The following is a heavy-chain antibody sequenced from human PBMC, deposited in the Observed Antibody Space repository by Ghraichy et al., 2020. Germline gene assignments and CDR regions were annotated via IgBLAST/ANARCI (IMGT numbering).Heavy chain of an antibody. J-gene: IGHJ4*02. CDR1: GFTFDNYA. V-gene: IGHV3-43D*04. CDR3: VKDTDSSGYHYFDY. CDR2: ISWDGGIR. D-gene: IGHD3-22*01. Sequence: GGSLRLSCAVSGFTFDNYAMHWVRQAPGKGLEWVSLISWDGGIRNYADSVKGQFTISRDNSRNSLYLQMNSLRAEDTALYYCVKDTDSSGYHYFDYWGQGTLVTVSS.